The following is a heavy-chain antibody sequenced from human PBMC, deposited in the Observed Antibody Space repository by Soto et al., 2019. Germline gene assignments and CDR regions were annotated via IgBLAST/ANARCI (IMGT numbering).Heavy chain of an antibody. V-gene: IGHV1-3*05. CDR2: INAGNGNT. D-gene: IGHD3-22*01. CDR1: GYTLTRYS. J-gene: IGHJ4*02. Sequence: QVQLVQSGAEEMKPGASVKVSCKASGYTLTRYSIHWVRQAPGQRLEWMGWINAGNGNTKFSQKFQGRVTITRDPSARTAYMNLRGLRSEDTAVYYCAILGTYYDDNSDHYFDFWGQGTLVTVSS. CDR3: AILGTYYDDNSDHYFDF.